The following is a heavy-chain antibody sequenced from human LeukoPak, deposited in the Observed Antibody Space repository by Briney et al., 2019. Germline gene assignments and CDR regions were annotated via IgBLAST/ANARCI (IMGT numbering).Heavy chain of an antibody. V-gene: IGHV1-2*02. Sequence: ASVKVSCKASGYTFTGYYMHWVRQAPGQGREWMGWINPNSGGTNYAQKFQGRVTMTRDTSISTAYMELSRLRSDDTAVYYCARIGYCSGGSCYSDWFDPWGQGTLVTVSS. CDR3: ARIGYCSGGSCYSDWFDP. CDR2: INPNSGGT. J-gene: IGHJ5*02. CDR1: GYTFTGYY. D-gene: IGHD2-15*01.